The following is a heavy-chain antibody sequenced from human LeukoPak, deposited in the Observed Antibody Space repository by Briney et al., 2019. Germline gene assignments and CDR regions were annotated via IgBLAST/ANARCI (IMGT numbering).Heavy chain of an antibody. CDR3: ARVGTTVTPKGDYYYMDV. V-gene: IGHV1-69*13. CDR2: IIPIFGTA. D-gene: IGHD4-11*01. Sequence: SVKVSCKASGGTFSSYAISWMRQAPGPGLEWMGGIIPIFGTANYEQKPQGRIRITAAESTSTAYMELSILTSEDAAVYDCARVGTTVTPKGDYYYMDVWGKGTTVTVSS. J-gene: IGHJ6*03. CDR1: GGTFSSYA.